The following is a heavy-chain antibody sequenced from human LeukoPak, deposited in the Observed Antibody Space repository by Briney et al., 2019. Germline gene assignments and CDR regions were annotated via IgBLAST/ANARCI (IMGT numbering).Heavy chain of an antibody. V-gene: IGHV3-30*02. CDR1: EFSFSSYG. J-gene: IGHJ4*02. D-gene: IGHD6-19*01. CDR2: IRSDGSNK. CDR3: ARILDSAWGELGY. Sequence: GGFLRLSCAGSEFSFSSYGMHWVRQAPGKGLEWMAFIRSDGSNKYYADSVKGRFTISRDNSKNTLYLQMNSLRAEDTAVYYCARILDSAWGELGYWGQGTLVTVSS.